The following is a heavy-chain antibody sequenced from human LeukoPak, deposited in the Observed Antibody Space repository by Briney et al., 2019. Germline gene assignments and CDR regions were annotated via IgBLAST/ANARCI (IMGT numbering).Heavy chain of an antibody. J-gene: IGHJ4*02. CDR1: GGFVTSTNW. Sequence: PSETLSLTCDVSGGFVTSTNWWTWVRQPPGKGLEWIGEVHLDGRTNYDPSLKSRPIMSVDLPENHISLKLTSVTAADTAVYYCAREGGFYRPLDYSGQGTLVTVSS. CDR2: VHLDGRT. V-gene: IGHV4-4*02. CDR3: AREGGFYRPLDY. D-gene: IGHD3-3*01.